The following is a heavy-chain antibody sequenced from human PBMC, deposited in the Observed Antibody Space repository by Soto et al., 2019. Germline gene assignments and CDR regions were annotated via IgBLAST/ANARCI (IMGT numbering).Heavy chain of an antibody. CDR1: GGSISSSSYY. CDR3: ARGRTFDKSNPHTMDV. V-gene: IGHV4-39*01. Sequence: SETLSLTCSVAGGSISSSSYYWGWIRQPPGKGLEWIGSIYYSGSTYYNPSLKSRVTISVDTSKNQFSLKLSSVTAADTAVYYCARGRTFDKSNPHTMDVWGQGTTVTVSS. D-gene: IGHD3-22*01. CDR2: IYYSGST. J-gene: IGHJ6*02.